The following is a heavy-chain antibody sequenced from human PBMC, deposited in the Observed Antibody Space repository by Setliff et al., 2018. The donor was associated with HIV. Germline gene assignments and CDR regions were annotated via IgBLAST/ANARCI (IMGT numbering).Heavy chain of an antibody. CDR3: AREGGQGYSGSGSFYHRNFDL. D-gene: IGHD3-10*01. Sequence: PSETLSLTCSVSGGSVGSGHFWSWIRQSPGKGLEWIGEINDRGTTNYNPSLKSRLIISVDTSKSQFSLKLTSVTAADTALYYCAREGGQGYSGSGSFYHRNFDLWGRGTLVTVSS. J-gene: IGHJ2*01. CDR2: INDRGTT. V-gene: IGHV4-34*01. CDR1: GGSVGSGHF.